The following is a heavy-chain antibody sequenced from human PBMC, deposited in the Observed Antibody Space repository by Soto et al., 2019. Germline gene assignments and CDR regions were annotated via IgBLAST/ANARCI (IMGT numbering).Heavy chain of an antibody. CDR3: ARMGEQLAYYYYYGMDV. V-gene: IGHV4-31*03. J-gene: IGHJ6*02. CDR1: GGSISSGGYY. Sequence: LSLTCTVSGGSISSGGYYWSWIRQHPGKGLEWIGYICYSGSTYYNPSLKSRVTISVDTSKNQFSLKLSSVTAADTAVYYCARMGEQLAYYYYYGMDVWGQGTTVTVSS. CDR2: ICYSGST. D-gene: IGHD6-6*01.